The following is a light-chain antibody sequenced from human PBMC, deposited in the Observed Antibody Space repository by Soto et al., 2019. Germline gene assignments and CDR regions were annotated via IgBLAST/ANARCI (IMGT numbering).Light chain of an antibody. V-gene: IGLV2-23*01. CDR2: DDI. J-gene: IGLJ3*02. CDR1: RSDVGGYNL. Sequence: QSALTQPASVSGSPGQSITISCTGTRSDVGGYNLVSWYQQHPGKAPTLMIYDDIKRPSGVSPRFSGSKSGNTAYLTISGLQDEDEADYFCCSYAGSISWVFGGGTKLTVL. CDR3: CSYAGSISWV.